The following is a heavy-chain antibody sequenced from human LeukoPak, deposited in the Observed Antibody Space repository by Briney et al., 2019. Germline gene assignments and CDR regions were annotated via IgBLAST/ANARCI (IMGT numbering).Heavy chain of an antibody. D-gene: IGHD2-2*01. Sequence: GGSLRLSCAASGFTFSSYGMSWVRQAPGKGLEWVSAISGSGGSTYYADSVKGRFTISRDNSKNTLYLQMNSLGAEDTAVYYCAKDRHAPGRYCSSTTCFPFDPWGQGTLVTVSS. V-gene: IGHV3-23*01. CDR2: ISGSGGST. J-gene: IGHJ5*02. CDR1: GFTFSSYG. CDR3: AKDRHAPGRYCSSTTCFPFDP.